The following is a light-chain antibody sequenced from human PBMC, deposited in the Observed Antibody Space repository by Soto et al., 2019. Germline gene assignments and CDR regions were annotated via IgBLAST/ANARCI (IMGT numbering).Light chain of an antibody. J-gene: IGKJ1*01. CDR1: QSLSSL. CDR3: QHYNNFWA. CDR2: DAS. Sequence: DIHITPSPSNPSASVGDRVNITCRASQSLSSLLAWYQQKPGKAPELLIYDASSLKSGVPSRFSGSESGTEFTLTISSLKPDDFATYYCQHYNNFWAFGQGTKVDIK. V-gene: IGKV1-5*01.